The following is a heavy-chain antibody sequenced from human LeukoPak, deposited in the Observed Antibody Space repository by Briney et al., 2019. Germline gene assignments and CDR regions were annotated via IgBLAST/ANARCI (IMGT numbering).Heavy chain of an antibody. CDR1: GFTFSNYW. V-gene: IGHV3-7*04. Sequence: GGSLRLSCAASGFTFSNYWMSWVRQAPGKGLEWVANIKQDRSEKYYVDSVKGRFTISRDNSKNTLYLQMNSLRAEDTAVYYCAKDRGGLLWFGELLYYFDYWGQGTLLTVSS. D-gene: IGHD3-10*01. CDR3: AKDRGGLLWFGELLYYFDY. J-gene: IGHJ4*02. CDR2: IKQDRSEK.